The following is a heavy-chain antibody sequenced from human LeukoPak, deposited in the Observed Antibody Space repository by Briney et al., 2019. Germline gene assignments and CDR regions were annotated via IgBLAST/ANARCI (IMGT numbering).Heavy chain of an antibody. CDR2: IKQDGSEK. CDR1: GFTFSSRDW. D-gene: IGHD4-17*01. CDR3: VKVYPTLTTSSVLGN. Sequence: PGGSLRLSCVASGFTFSSRDWMTWVRRAPGKGLEWVANIKQDGSEKNYVDSVKGRFTISRDNSKNTVFLQIDTLRTEDSAVYYCVKVYPTLTTSSVLGNWGQGTLVTVSS. J-gene: IGHJ4*02. V-gene: IGHV3-7*01.